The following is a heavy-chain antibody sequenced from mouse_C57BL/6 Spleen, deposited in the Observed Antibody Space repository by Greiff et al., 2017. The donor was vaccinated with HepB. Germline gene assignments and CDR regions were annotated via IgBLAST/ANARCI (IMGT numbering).Heavy chain of an antibody. CDR2: IYPGSGNT. CDR1: GYTFTDYY. J-gene: IGHJ1*03. Sequence: QVQLQQSGAELVRPGASVKLSCKASGYTFTDYYINWVKQRPGQGLEWIARIYPGSGNTYYNEKFKGKATLTAEKSSSTAYMQLSSLTSEDSAVYFCARYTVGYFDVWGTGTTVTVSS. V-gene: IGHV1-76*01. CDR3: ARYTVGYFDV.